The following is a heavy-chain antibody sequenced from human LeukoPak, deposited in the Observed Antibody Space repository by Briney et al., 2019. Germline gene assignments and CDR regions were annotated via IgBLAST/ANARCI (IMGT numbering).Heavy chain of an antibody. Sequence: PGGSLRLSCVASGFTFTTYGMHWVRQAPGKGLEWVAFIRYDGSNKYYADSVKGRFTISRDNSKNTLYLQMNSLRAEDTAVYYCAKEDSSSSGYWGQGTLVTVSS. D-gene: IGHD6-6*01. CDR1: GFTFTTYG. CDR2: IRYDGSNK. V-gene: IGHV3-30*02. CDR3: AKEDSSSSGY. J-gene: IGHJ4*02.